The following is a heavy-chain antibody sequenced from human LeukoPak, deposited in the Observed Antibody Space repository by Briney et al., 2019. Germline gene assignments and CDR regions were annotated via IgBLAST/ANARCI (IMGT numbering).Heavy chain of an antibody. CDR3: ARDHGRVVPAARSFDY. V-gene: IGHV3-48*01. D-gene: IGHD2-2*01. CDR2: ISSSSSTI. CDR1: GFTFSSYS. J-gene: IGHJ4*02. Sequence: GGSLRLSCAASGFTFSSYSMNWVRQAPGKGLEWVSYISSSSSTIYYADSVKGRFTISRDNAKNSLYLQMNSLRAEDTAVYYCARDHGRVVPAARSFDYWGQGTLVTVSS.